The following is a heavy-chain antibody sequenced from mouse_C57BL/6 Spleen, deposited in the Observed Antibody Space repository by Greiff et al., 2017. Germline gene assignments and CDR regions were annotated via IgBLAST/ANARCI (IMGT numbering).Heavy chain of an antibody. CDR2: INYDGSST. J-gene: IGHJ2*01. CDR3: AREGDVGYFDY. V-gene: IGHV5-16*01. CDR1: GFTFSDYY. D-gene: IGHD3-3*01. Sequence: EVKLVESEGGLVQPGSSMKLSCTASGFTFSDYYMAWVRQVPEKGLEWVANINYDGSSTYYLDSLKSRFIISRDNAKNILYLQMSSLKSEDTATYYCAREGDVGYFDYWGQGTTLTVSS.